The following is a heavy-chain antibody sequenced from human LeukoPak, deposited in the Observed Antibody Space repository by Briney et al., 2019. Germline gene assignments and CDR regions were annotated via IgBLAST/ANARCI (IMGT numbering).Heavy chain of an antibody. CDR2: ISSSSSYI. V-gene: IGHV3-21*01. J-gene: IGHJ4*02. CDR3: AREGVEYSYGYGDY. CDR1: GFTFSSYS. D-gene: IGHD5-18*01. Sequence: GGSLRLSCAASGFTFSSYSMYWVRQAPGKGLEWVSSISSSSSYIYYADSVKGRFTISRDNAKNSLYLQMNSLRAEDTAVYYCAREGVEYSYGYGDYWGQGTLVTVSS.